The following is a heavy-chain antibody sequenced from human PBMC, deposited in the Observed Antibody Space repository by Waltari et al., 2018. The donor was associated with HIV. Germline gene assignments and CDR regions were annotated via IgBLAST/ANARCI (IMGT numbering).Heavy chain of an antibody. CDR3: ARCLRRGSGYDIWGNYYYYGMDV. Sequence: QVQLQESGPGLVKPSETLSLTCTVSGGSISSYYWSWIRQPPGKGLEWIGYIYYSGSTNYNPSLKSRVTISVDTSKNQFSLKLSSVTAADTAVYYCARCLRRGSGYDIWGNYYYYGMDVWGQGTTVTVSS. V-gene: IGHV4-59*01. J-gene: IGHJ6*02. CDR2: IYYSGST. D-gene: IGHD3-3*01. CDR1: GGSISSYY.